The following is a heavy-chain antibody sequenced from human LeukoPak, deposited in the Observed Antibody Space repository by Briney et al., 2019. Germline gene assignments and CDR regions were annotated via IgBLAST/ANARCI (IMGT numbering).Heavy chain of an antibody. Sequence: GGSLRLSSTASGFTFGDYAMTWVRQAPGKGLEWVGFIASETYGGTAEYAASVKGRFIISRDDSKSIAYLQMNSLKTEDTAVYYCTRDQTPYYWGQGTLVTVSS. V-gene: IGHV3-49*04. J-gene: IGHJ4*02. CDR1: GFTFGDYA. CDR2: IASETYGGTA. CDR3: TRDQTPYY.